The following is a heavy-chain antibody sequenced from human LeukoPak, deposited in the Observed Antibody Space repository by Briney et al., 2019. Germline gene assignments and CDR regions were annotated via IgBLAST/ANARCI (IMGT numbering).Heavy chain of an antibody. CDR3: ARIRAASNCFDY. Sequence: SETLSLTCTVSGGSISSSSYYWGWIRQPPGKGLEWIGSIYYSGSTYYNPSLKSRVTISVDTSQNQFSLKLSSVTAADTAVYYCARIRAASNCFDYWGQGTLVTVSS. CDR2: IYYSGST. CDR1: GGSISSSSYY. D-gene: IGHD2-15*01. J-gene: IGHJ4*02. V-gene: IGHV4-39*01.